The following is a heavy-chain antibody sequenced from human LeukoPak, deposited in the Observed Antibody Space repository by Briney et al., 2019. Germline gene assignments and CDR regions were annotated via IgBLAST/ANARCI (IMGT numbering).Heavy chain of an antibody. CDR3: ASDPLGEKYYYDSSGYY. J-gene: IGHJ4*02. V-gene: IGHV3-11*01. Sequence: GGSLRLSCAASGFTFSDYYMSWIRQAPGKGLEWVSYISSSGSTIYYADSVKGRFTISRDNAKNSLYLQVNSLRAEDTAVYYCASDPLGEKYYYDSSGYYWGQGTLVTVSS. CDR1: GFTFSDYY. CDR2: ISSSGSTI. D-gene: IGHD3-22*01.